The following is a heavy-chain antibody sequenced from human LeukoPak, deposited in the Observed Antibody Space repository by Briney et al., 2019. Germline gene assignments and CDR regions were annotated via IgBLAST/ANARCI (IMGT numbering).Heavy chain of an antibody. Sequence: PSETLSLTCAVYGGSFSGYYWSWIRQPPGKGLEWIGEINHSGSTNYNPSLKSRVTISVDTSKNQFSLKLSSVTAADTAVYYCASGYYDFWSGYLPMDVWGKGTTVTVSS. CDR1: GGSFSGYY. V-gene: IGHV4-34*01. CDR2: INHSGST. J-gene: IGHJ6*04. CDR3: ASGYYDFWSGYLPMDV. D-gene: IGHD3-3*01.